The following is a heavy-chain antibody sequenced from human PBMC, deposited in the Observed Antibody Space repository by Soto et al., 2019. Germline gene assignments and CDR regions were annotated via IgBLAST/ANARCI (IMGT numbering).Heavy chain of an antibody. J-gene: IGHJ3*02. V-gene: IGHV3-48*01. CDR2: ISSSSSTI. Sequence: GGSLRLSCAASGFTFSSYSMNWVRQAPGKGLEWVSYISSSSSTIYYADSVKGRFTISRDNAKNSLYLQMNSLRAEDTAVYYCAREGGDSSRWYFAFYIWGQGTMVTVAS. CDR1: GFTFSSYS. CDR3: AREGGDSSRWYFAFYI. D-gene: IGHD6-13*01.